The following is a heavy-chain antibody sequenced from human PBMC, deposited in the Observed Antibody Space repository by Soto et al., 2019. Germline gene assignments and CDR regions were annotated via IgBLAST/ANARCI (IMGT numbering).Heavy chain of an antibody. Sequence: ASVKVSCKVSGYSLTELSIHWVRQAPGKGLEWVGSFDAEDGETIYAQKFQGRVTMTEDTSTDTAYMKLSSLRFEDTAVYYCARKPLTGTTHPYYYYYGMDVWGQGTTVTVSS. D-gene: IGHD1-7*01. CDR1: GYSLTELS. J-gene: IGHJ6*02. CDR2: FDAEDGET. CDR3: ARKPLTGTTHPYYYYYGMDV. V-gene: IGHV1-24*01.